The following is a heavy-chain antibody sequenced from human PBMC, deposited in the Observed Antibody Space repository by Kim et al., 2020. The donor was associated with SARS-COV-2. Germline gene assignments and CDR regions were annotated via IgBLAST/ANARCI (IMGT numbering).Heavy chain of an antibody. Sequence: GGSLRLSCAASGFTFSINYMSWVRQAPGKGLEWVSVIYSGGSTYYADSAKGRFTISRDSSKNTLYLQMSSLRADDTAVYYCARGSTSWDSWGQGTLVTVSS. D-gene: IGHD2-2*01. CDR1: GFTFSINY. CDR3: ARGSTSWDS. J-gene: IGHJ4*02. V-gene: IGHV3-53*01. CDR2: IYSGGST.